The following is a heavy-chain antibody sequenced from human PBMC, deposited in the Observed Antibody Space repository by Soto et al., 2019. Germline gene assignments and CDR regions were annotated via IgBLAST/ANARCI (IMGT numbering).Heavy chain of an antibody. CDR3: ARVRSNLFDY. CDR2: IHYSGST. V-gene: IGHV4-59*01. D-gene: IGHD3-3*01. CDR1: GDSISTFY. Sequence: SETLSLTCTVSGDSISTFYWSWIRQPPGKGLEWIGYIHYSGSTNYNPSLKSQVIISVDTSKNQFSLKLSSVTAADTAVYFCARVRSNLFDYWGQGALVTVSS. J-gene: IGHJ4*02.